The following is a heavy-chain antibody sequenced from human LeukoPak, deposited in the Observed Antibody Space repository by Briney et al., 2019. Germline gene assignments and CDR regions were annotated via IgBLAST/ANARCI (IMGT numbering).Heavy chain of an antibody. Sequence: GGSLRLSCAASGFTFSSYGMHWARQAPGKGLEWVAVIWYDGSNKYYADSVKGRFTISRDNSKNTLYLQMNSLRAEDTAVYYCARDKDGYNYGAYYFDYWGQGTLVTVSS. CDR1: GFTFSSYG. D-gene: IGHD5-24*01. J-gene: IGHJ4*02. CDR2: IWYDGSNK. CDR3: ARDKDGYNYGAYYFDY. V-gene: IGHV3-33*01.